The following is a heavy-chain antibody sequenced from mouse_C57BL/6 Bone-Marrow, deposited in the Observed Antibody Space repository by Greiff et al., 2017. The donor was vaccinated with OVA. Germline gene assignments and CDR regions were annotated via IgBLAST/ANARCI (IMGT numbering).Heavy chain of an antibody. CDR2: ISDGGSYT. CDR3: ARGGITTVVGDWYFDV. J-gene: IGHJ1*03. CDR1: GFTFSSYA. D-gene: IGHD1-1*01. V-gene: IGHV5-4*03. Sequence: EVKVVESGGGLVKPGGSLKLSCAASGFTFSSYAMSWVRQTPEKRLEWVATISDGGSYTYYPDNVKGRFTISRDNAKNNLYLQMSHLKSEDTAMYYCARGGITTVVGDWYFDVWGTGTTVTVSS.